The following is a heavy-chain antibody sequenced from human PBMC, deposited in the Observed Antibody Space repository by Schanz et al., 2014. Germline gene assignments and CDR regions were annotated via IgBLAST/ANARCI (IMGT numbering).Heavy chain of an antibody. V-gene: IGHV3-23*01. CDR1: GFNFKAYA. Sequence: EAQLLESGGGLVQPGGSLRLSCAASGFNFKAYAMSWVRQAPGKGLEWVSGIEFSGGTTYYADSVKGRFTISRDNAKNTLYLQLNSLRTEDTAVYYCAKAPYADYGYFHYWGQGTLVPVSS. CDR3: AKAPYADYGYFHY. D-gene: IGHD4-17*01. CDR2: IEFSGGTT. J-gene: IGHJ4*02.